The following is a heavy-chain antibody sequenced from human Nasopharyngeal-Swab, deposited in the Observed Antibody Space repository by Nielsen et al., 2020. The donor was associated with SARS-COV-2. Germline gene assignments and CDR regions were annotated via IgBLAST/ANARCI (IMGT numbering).Heavy chain of an antibody. D-gene: IGHD5-18*01. CDR1: GGTFSSYA. CDR2: IIPILGIA. CDR3: ARGPALGTACFDY. J-gene: IGHJ4*02. Sequence: SVNVSCKASGGTFSSYAISWVRQAPGQGLEWMGRIIPILGIANYAQKFQGRVTITADKSTSPAYMGLSSLRTEDTAVYYCARGPALGTACFDYWGQGTLVTVSS. V-gene: IGHV1-69*04.